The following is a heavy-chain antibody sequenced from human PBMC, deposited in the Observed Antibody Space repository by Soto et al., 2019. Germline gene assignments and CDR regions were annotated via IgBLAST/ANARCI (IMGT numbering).Heavy chain of an antibody. V-gene: IGHV1-69*13. D-gene: IGHD1-7*01. Sequence: GASVKVSCKASGGTFSSYAISWVRQAPGQGLEWMGGIIPIFGTANYAQKFQGRVTITADESTSTAYMELSSLRSEDTAVYYCARARNSPVGFHYSPYCMDVCCQAT. CDR1: GGTFSSYA. CDR2: IIPIFGTA. J-gene: IGHJ6*02. CDR3: ARARNSPVGFHYSPYCMDV.